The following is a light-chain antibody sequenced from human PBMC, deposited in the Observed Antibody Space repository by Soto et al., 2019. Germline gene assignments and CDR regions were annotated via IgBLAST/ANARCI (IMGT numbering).Light chain of an antibody. V-gene: IGKV1-33*01. CDR3: QQFDSLPPYT. J-gene: IGKJ2*01. CDR1: HDIKNY. Sequence: DIQLTQSPPSLSASEGDRVTITCQASHDIKNYLNWYQQKPGKAPKLLIYDASNLETGVPSRFSGSGAGTDFTITIGSLQPEDVATYYCQQFDSLPPYTFGQGTKVEIK. CDR2: DAS.